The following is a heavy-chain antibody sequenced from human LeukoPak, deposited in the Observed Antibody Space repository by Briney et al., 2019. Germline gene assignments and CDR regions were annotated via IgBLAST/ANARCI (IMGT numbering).Heavy chain of an antibody. CDR3: ARDILPSYSGYDRTLPDY. Sequence: GASVKVSFKASGYTFTSYHMHWVRQPPGQGLEWMGIINPSGGSTSYAQKFQGRVTMTRDTSTSTVYMELSSLRSEDTAVYYCARDILPSYSGYDRTLPDYWGQGTLVTVSS. CDR2: INPSGGST. V-gene: IGHV1-46*01. D-gene: IGHD5-12*01. J-gene: IGHJ4*02. CDR1: GYTFTSYH.